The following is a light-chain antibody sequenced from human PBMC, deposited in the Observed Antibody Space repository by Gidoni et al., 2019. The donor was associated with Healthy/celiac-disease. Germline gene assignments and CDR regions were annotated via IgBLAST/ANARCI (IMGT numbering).Light chain of an antibody. CDR1: KLGDKY. J-gene: IGLJ2*01. CDR3: QAWDSSTVV. Sequence: SYELTQPPSVSVSPGQTASITCSGDKLGDKYACWYQQKPGQSPVLVIYQDSKRPSGIPGRFSGSNSGNTATLPIRGTQAMDEAYYYCQAWDSSTVVFCGGTKLTVL. V-gene: IGLV3-1*01. CDR2: QDS.